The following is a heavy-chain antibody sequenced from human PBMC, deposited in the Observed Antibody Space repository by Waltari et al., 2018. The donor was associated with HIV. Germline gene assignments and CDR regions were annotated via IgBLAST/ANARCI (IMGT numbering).Heavy chain of an antibody. V-gene: IGHV3-66*02. CDR2: IYSGGST. D-gene: IGHD3-3*01. CDR1: GFTVSSNY. J-gene: IGHJ5*02. Sequence: EVQLVESGGGLVQPGGSLRLSCAASGFTVSSNYMSWVRQAPGKGLEWVSVIYSGGSTYYADSGKGRFTIARDNSKNTLYLQMNSLRAEDTAVYYCARDPYSITMFGVFPGTDWFDPWGQGTLVTVSS. CDR3: ARDPYSITMFGVFPGTDWFDP.